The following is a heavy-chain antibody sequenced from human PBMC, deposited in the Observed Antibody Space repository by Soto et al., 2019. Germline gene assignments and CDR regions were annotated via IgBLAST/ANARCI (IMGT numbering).Heavy chain of an antibody. D-gene: IGHD3-16*02. CDR2: IYYSGST. CDR3: ASSQGGYYDYVWGSYRPWYFDY. V-gene: IGHV4-59*01. CDR1: GGSISSYY. Sequence: LSLTCTVSGGSISSYYWSWIRQPPGKGLEWIGYIYYSGSTNYNPSLKSRVTISVDTSKNQFSLKLSSVTAADTAVYYCASSQGGYYDYVWGSYRPWYFDYWGQGTLVTVSS. J-gene: IGHJ4*02.